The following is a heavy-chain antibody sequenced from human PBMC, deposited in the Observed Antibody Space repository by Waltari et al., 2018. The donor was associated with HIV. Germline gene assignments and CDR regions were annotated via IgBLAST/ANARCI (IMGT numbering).Heavy chain of an antibody. CDR2: IKSGGEGGTT. V-gene: IGHV3-15*01. CDR1: GITFRNAW. Sequence: EVQLVESGGGLVKPGGSLRLSCAASGITFRNAWMSWVRQAPGKGLEWVGRIKSGGEGGTTDYAADVKGRFTISRDDSKHTLYLQMDSLKTEDTAVYYCTTLWYSYDSTDYWGQGTLVTVSS. D-gene: IGHD3-22*01. J-gene: IGHJ4*02. CDR3: TTLWYSYDSTDY.